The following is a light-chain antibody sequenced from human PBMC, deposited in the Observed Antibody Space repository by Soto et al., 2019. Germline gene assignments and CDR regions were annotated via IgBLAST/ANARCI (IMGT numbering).Light chain of an antibody. CDR3: QQSYTAPWT. V-gene: IGKV1-39*01. Sequence: DIHMTQSPSSLSASIRDRVSITCRASQNITTCLHWYQQRPGRSPNLLIYAASHLQNGVPSRFSGSGSGPDFTLTIDSLQPEDFATYYCQQSYTAPWTFGQGTEVESK. J-gene: IGKJ1*01. CDR1: QNITTC. CDR2: AAS.